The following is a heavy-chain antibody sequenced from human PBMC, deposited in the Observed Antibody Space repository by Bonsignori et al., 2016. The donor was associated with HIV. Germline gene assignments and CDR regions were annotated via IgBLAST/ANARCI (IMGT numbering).Heavy chain of an antibody. CDR2: IKQDGSEK. J-gene: IGHJ4*02. V-gene: IGHV3-7*01. Sequence: VRQAPGKGLEWVANIKQDGSEKYYVDSVKGRFTISRDNAKNSLYLQMNSLRAEDTAVYYCARDGDFWSGPIDYWGQGTLVTVSS. D-gene: IGHD3-3*01. CDR3: ARDGDFWSGPIDY.